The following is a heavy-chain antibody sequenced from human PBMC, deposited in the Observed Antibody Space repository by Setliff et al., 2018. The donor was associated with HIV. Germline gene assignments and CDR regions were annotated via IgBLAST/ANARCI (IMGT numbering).Heavy chain of an antibody. V-gene: IGHV3-74*01. Sequence: GESLRLSCAASGFTFTDYWMHWVRQVPGQGLVWVSRINVDGSSISHADSVKGRFTISRDNAKNTLFLQMNSLRAEDTAVYYCARLPQDVRSSIDFWGQGTLVTVSS. D-gene: IGHD6-6*01. CDR2: INVDGSSI. CDR1: GFTFTDYW. CDR3: ARLPQDVRSSIDF. J-gene: IGHJ4*02.